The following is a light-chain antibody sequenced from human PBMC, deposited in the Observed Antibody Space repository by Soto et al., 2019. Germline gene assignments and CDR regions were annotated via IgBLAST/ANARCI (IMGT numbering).Light chain of an antibody. CDR3: SSYTTSNTYV. Sequence: QSVLTQPPSASGTPGQRVTISCSGSSSSIGTNTASWYQQLPGTAPKLLIYGNDKRPSGVPDRFSGFKSGTTASLTVSGLQPEDEADYFCSSYTTSNTYVFGTGTKVTVL. V-gene: IGLV1-44*01. CDR2: GND. CDR1: SSSIGTNT. J-gene: IGLJ1*01.